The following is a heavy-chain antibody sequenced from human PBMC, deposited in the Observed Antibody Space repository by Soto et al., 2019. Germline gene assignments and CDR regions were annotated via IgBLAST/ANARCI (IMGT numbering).Heavy chain of an antibody. J-gene: IGHJ6*02. D-gene: IGHD2-2*01. V-gene: IGHV1-3*01. CDR1: GYSFTKYG. CDR3: ARTDCSSTSCYNYYYYGMDV. CDR2: INPGNGDT. Sequence: ASVKVSCKTSGYSFTKYGLHWVRQAPGQRLEWMGWINPGNGDTKYSQKFQGRVTITRDTSATTAYMELSSLRSEDSAVFYCARTDCSSTSCYNYYYYGMDVWGQGTTVTVS.